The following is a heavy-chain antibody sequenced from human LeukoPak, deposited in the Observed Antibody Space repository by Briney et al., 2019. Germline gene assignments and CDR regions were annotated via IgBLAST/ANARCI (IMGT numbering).Heavy chain of an antibody. CDR2: INRRGTT. V-gene: IGHV4-34*01. CDR1: GGSFSGYF. Sequence: SETLSLTCGVSGGSFSGYFWTWIRQPPGRGLEWIGEINRRGTTYYNPSLESRLAIYLDTSQNQFSLNLTSVTAADTAVYFCARGGTIFFSVSGTHPWGQGTLVTVSS. J-gene: IGHJ5*02. D-gene: IGHD3-10*01. CDR3: ARGGTIFFSVSGTHP.